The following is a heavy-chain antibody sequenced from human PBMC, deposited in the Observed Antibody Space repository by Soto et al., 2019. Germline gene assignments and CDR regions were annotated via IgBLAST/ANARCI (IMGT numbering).Heavy chain of an antibody. D-gene: IGHD1-26*01. V-gene: IGHV3-23*01. J-gene: IGHJ4*02. CDR3: AKDRSPGATTWNVY. Sequence: GGSLRLSCVVSGFIFSSSAMNWVRQAPGKGLEWVSTISGSGVSKYYADSVKGRFTISRGNSNNTVSLQMNSLRAEDAAVYYCAKDRSPGATTWNVYWGQGTLVTVSS. CDR2: ISGSGVSK. CDR1: GFIFSSSA.